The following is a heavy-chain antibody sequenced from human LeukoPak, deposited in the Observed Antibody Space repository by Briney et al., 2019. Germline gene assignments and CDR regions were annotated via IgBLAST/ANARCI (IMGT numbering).Heavy chain of an antibody. Sequence: GESLKISCKGSGYSFTSYWIGWVRQMPGKGLEWMGIIYPGDSGTRYSPSFQGQVTISADKSISTAYLQWSSLKASDTAMYYCARPYYDFWSGYSGDAFDIWGQGTMVTVSS. V-gene: IGHV5-51*01. CDR1: GYSFTSYW. CDR2: IYPGDSGT. D-gene: IGHD3-3*01. J-gene: IGHJ3*02. CDR3: ARPYYDFWSGYSGDAFDI.